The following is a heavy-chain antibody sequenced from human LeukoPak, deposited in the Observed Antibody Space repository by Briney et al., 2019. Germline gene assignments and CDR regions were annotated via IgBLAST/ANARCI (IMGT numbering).Heavy chain of an antibody. V-gene: IGHV3-23*01. CDR2: IRGSGGST. Sequence: GGSLRLSCAASGFTFSSYAMSWVRQAPGKGLEWVSAIRGSGGSTYYADSVKGRFTISRDNSKNTLYLQMHSVRAEDTAVYYCANTLSSWFGELSYYFDYWGQGTLVTVSS. J-gene: IGHJ4*02. CDR3: ANTLSSWFGELSYYFDY. CDR1: GFTFSSYA. D-gene: IGHD3-10*01.